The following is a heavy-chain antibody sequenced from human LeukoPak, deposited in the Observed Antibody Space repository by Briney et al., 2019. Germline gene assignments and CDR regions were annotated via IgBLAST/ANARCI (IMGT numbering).Heavy chain of an antibody. CDR2: ISYTGST. CDR1: GGSMSNYY. V-gene: IGHV4-59*08. J-gene: IGHJ6*03. D-gene: IGHD4-11*01. Sequence: SETLSLTCSVSGGSMSNYYWGWIRQPPGKGLEWIGYISYTGSTSYNPSLKSRVNIFLLTPRNQISLEVSSLIAADTAVYYCARLQSANPDNSYYIGGFYSMDVWGKGTTVTVSS. CDR3: ARLQSANPDNSYYIGGFYSMDV.